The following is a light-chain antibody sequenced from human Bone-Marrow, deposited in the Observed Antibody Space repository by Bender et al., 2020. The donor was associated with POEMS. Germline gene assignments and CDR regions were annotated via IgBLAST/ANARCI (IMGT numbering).Light chain of an antibody. V-gene: IGLV3-21*02. CDR3: QVWDSSGDHPV. Sequence: AARITCGGNSIGSKSVHWYRHKPGQAPVLVVFDDSDRPSGIPERFSGSNSGSTATLTISRVEAGDEADYCCQVWDSSGDHPVFGTGTKVTVL. CDR1: SIGSKS. J-gene: IGLJ1*01. CDR2: DDS.